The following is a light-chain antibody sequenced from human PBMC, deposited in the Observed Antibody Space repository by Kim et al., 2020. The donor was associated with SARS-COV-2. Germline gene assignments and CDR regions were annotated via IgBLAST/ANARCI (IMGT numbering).Light chain of an antibody. J-gene: IGKJ1*01. CDR1: QSISSW. Sequence: DIQMTQSPSPLSASVGDRVTITCRASQSISSWLAWYQQKPGKAPKLLIYKASSLDSGVPSRFSGSGSGTEFTLTISSLQPDDFATYYCQQYNSFSPWMFGQGTKVDIK. CDR3: QQYNSFSPWM. CDR2: KAS. V-gene: IGKV1-5*03.